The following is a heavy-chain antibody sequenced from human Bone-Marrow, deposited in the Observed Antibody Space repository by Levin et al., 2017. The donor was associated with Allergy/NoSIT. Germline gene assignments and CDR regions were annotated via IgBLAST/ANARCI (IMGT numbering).Heavy chain of an antibody. CDR1: GFTFSDYY. D-gene: IGHD3-16*01. CDR2: ISNTGTAM. CDR3: ARANYGPDS. J-gene: IGHJ5*01. V-gene: IGHV3-11*01. Sequence: GESLKISCVASGFTFSDYYMAWIRQTPGKGLEWLSYISNTGTAMHYADSVQGRFTVSRDNAKNSVSLQINSLTAEDTGIYYCARANYGPDSWGQGTRVTVSS.